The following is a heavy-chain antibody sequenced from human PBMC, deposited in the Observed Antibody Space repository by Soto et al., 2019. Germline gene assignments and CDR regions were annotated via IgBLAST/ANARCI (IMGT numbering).Heavy chain of an antibody. D-gene: IGHD6-6*01. Sequence: WVTLSRTCSVSGGSVNSDDYYLSWIRQPPGKGLEWIGYIYHTGSTNYNPSLESRVTISVDKSRNQFSLKLSSVTAADTAVFYCAREYSNSPEAFDYWGQGALVTVS. V-gene: IGHV4-61*08. CDR3: AREYSNSPEAFDY. J-gene: IGHJ4*02. CDR2: IYHTGST. CDR1: GGSVNSDDYY.